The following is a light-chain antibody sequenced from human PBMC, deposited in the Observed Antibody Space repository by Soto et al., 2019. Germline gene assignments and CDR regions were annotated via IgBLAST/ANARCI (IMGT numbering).Light chain of an antibody. V-gene: IGKV3-15*01. CDR3: QQYNNWPIT. CDR2: GAS. Sequence: EIVMTQSPATLSVSPWERATVSCRASQSVSSNLAWYQQKPGQAPRLLIYGASTRATGIPARFSGSGSGTEFTLTISSLQSEDFAVYYCQQYNNWPITFGQGTRLE. J-gene: IGKJ5*01. CDR1: QSVSSN.